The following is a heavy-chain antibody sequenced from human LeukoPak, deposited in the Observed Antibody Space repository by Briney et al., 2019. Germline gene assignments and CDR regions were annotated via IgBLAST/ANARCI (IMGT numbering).Heavy chain of an antibody. J-gene: IGHJ4*02. CDR2: IYYSGST. D-gene: IGHD3-22*01. V-gene: IGHV4-59*08. CDR3: ARLGSSGYSGTDY. Sequence: SETLSLTCTVSGGSISSYYWSWIRQPPGKGLEWIEYIYYSGSTNYNPSLKSRVTISVDTSKNQFSLKLSSVTAADTAVYYCARLGSSGYSGTDYWGQGTLVTVSS. CDR1: GGSISSYY.